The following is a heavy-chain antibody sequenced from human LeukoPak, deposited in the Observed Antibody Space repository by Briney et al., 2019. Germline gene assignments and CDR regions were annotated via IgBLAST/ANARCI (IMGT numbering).Heavy chain of an antibody. D-gene: IGHD1-26*01. Sequence: ASVKVSCKASGYTFTGYYMHWVRQAPGQWLEWMGWINPNSGGTNHAQKLQGRVTMTRDTSISPAYMELSSLRADNTAVYYCPRVSESGSLDNWGQGTLVTVSS. V-gene: IGHV1-2*02. CDR2: INPNSGGT. CDR3: PRVSESGSLDN. CDR1: GYTFTGYY. J-gene: IGHJ4*02.